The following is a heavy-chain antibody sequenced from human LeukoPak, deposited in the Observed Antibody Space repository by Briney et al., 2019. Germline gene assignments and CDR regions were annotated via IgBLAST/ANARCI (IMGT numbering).Heavy chain of an antibody. Sequence: PGGSLRLSCAASGFTFGSYSMNWVRQAPGKGLEWVSSISSSSSYIYYADSVKGRFTISRDNAKNSLYLQMNSLRAEDTAVYYCARDSIVVVTAMNPGVDYWGQGTLVTVSS. CDR3: ARDSIVVVTAMNPGVDY. D-gene: IGHD2-21*02. V-gene: IGHV3-21*01. J-gene: IGHJ4*02. CDR1: GFTFGSYS. CDR2: ISSSSSYI.